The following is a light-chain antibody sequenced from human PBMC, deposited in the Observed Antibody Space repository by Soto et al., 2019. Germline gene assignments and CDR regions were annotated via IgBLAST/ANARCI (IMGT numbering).Light chain of an antibody. CDR1: QGISSY. J-gene: IGKJ1*01. CDR2: AAS. CDR3: EQLNSYPPWT. Sequence: DIQLTQSPSFLSASVGDRVTITCRASQGISSYLAWYQQKPGKAPKLLIYAASTLQSGVPSRFSGSGSGTEFTLTVSSLQPEDFAPYYCEQLNSYPPWTFGQGTKVEIK. V-gene: IGKV1-9*01.